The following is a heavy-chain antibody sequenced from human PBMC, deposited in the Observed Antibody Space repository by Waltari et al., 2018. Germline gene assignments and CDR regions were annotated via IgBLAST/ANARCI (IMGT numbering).Heavy chain of an antibody. J-gene: IGHJ3*02. CDR2: IRSKANSYAT. CDR1: GFTFSGSA. Sequence: EVQLVESGGGLVQPGGSLKLSCAASGFTFSGSAMHWVRQASGKGLEWVGRIRSKANSYATAYAASVKGRFTISRDDSKNTAYLQMNSLKTEDTAVYYFTRLTAPGLPIWGQGTMVTVSS. D-gene: IGHD3-16*01. CDR3: TRLTAPGLPI. V-gene: IGHV3-73*01.